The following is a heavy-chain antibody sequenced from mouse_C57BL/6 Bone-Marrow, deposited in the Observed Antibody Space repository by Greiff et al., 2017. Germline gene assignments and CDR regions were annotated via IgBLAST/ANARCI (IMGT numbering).Heavy chain of an antibody. J-gene: IGHJ3*01. V-gene: IGHV5-16*01. Sequence: EVKLVESEGGLVQPGSSMKLSCTASGFTFSDYYMAWVRQVPDKGLEWVANINYDGSSTYYLDSLKSRFIISRDNAKNILYLQMSSLKSEDTATYYCASHYGSSPFAYWGQGTLVTVSA. CDR1: GFTFSDYY. CDR2: INYDGSST. CDR3: ASHYGSSPFAY. D-gene: IGHD1-1*01.